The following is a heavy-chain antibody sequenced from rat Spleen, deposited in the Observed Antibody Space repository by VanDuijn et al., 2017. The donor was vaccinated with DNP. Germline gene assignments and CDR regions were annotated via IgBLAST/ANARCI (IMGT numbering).Heavy chain of an antibody. CDR3: ARCSYNPDYYPPEGDYFDY. CDR1: GYSISTSNR. J-gene: IGHJ2*01. CDR2: VNSAGNT. Sequence: EVQLQESGPGLVKPSQSLSLTCSVTGYSISTSNRWNWIRKFPGNKVEWMGYVNSAGNTIYNPSLKSRISITRDTSKNQFFMQLNSVTTEDTATYYCARCSYNPDYYPPEGDYFDYWGQGVMVTVSS. D-gene: IGHD1-6*01. V-gene: IGHV3-3*01.